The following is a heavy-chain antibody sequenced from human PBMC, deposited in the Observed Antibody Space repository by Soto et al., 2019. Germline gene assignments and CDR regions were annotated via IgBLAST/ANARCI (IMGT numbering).Heavy chain of an antibody. CDR3: AREQVPTLDYYGMDV. Sequence: QVQLQESGPGLVKPSQTLSLTCTVSGGSISSVDYYWNWIRQLPGKGLEWIGYIYHTGSTYYNPFLKSRLLILVDTSKNQFSLRLTALTAADTAVYYCAREQVPTLDYYGMDVWGQGTTVTVSS. J-gene: IGHJ6*02. CDR2: IYHTGST. V-gene: IGHV4-31*03. CDR1: GGSISSVDYY.